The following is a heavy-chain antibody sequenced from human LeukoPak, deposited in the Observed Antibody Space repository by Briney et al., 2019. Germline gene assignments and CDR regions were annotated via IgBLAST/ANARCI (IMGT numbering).Heavy chain of an antibody. CDR2: ISSSGSTI. J-gene: IGHJ6*03. CDR3: AREQLVGWYYYYMDV. V-gene: IGHV3-11*04. CDR1: GFTFSDYY. Sequence: GGSLRLSCAASGFTFSDYYMSWIRQAPGKGLEWVSYISSSGSTIYYADSVKGRFTISRDNAKNSLYLQMTSLRAEDTAVYYCAREQLVGWYYYYMDVWGKGTTVTVSS. D-gene: IGHD6-6*01.